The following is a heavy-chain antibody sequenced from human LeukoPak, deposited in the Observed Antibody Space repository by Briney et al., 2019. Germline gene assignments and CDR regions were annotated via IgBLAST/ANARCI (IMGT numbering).Heavy chain of an antibody. J-gene: IGHJ4*02. CDR2: ISAYNGNT. D-gene: IGHD3-10*01. CDR1: GYTFTSYG. Sequence: ASVKVSCKASGYTFTSYGICWVRQAPGQGLEWMGWISAYNGNTNYAQKLQGRVTMTTDTSTSTAYMELRSLRSDDTAVYYCAREVWFGELTERTLDYWGQGCLVTVSS. CDR3: AREVWFGELTERTLDY. V-gene: IGHV1-18*01.